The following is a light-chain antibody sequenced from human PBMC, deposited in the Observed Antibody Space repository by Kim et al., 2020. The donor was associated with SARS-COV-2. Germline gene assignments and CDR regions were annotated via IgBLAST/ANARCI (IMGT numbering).Light chain of an antibody. CDR3: NSRDSSGNRWV. Sequence: FGQTVRITSQRDRLRSYYASWYQQKPGQAPLLVIYGKNNRPSGIPDRFSGSSSGNTASLTITGAQAEDEADYYCNSRDSSGNRWVFGGGTQLTVL. V-gene: IGLV3-19*01. J-gene: IGLJ3*02. CDR2: GKN. CDR1: RLRSYY.